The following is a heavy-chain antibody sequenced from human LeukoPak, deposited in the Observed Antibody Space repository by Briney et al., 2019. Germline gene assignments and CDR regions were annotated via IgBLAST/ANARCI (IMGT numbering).Heavy chain of an antibody. J-gene: IGHJ4*02. CDR1: GFTFSTFA. V-gene: IGHV3-23*01. D-gene: IGHD6-13*01. Sequence: TGGSLRLSCAASGFTFSTFAMIWVRQPPGKGLEWVSSIFPSGGEIHYADSVKGRFTISRDNSKNTLYLQMNSLRAEDTAVYYCAKDRRPNSYSSSWLDYWGQGTLITVSS. CDR2: IFPSGGEI. CDR3: AKDRRPNSYSSSWLDY.